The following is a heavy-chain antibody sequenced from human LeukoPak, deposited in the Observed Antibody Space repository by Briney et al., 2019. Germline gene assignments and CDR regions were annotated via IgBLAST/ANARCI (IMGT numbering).Heavy chain of an antibody. CDR1: GGSISSYY. V-gene: IGHV4-59*12. D-gene: IGHD2-2*02. CDR2: IYYSGST. Sequence: SETLSLTCTVSGGSISSYYWSWIRQPPGKGLEWIGYIYYSGSTNYNPCLKSRVTMSVDTSTNQFSLKLSSVTAADTAVYFCTRSGLTGMRKYPRADYYYYGMDVWGQGTAVTVFS. J-gene: IGHJ6*02. CDR3: TRSGLTGMRKYPRADYYYYGMDV.